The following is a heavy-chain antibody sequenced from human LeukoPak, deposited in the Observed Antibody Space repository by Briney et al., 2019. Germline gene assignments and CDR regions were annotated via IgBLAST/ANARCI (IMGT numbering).Heavy chain of an antibody. CDR1: GNYW. J-gene: IGHJ4*02. Sequence: GGSLRLSCAASGNYWMHWVRQAPGKGLEWVANIKLDGSEKNYVDSVKGRFTISRDNTKNSLYLQMNSLRAEDTAVFYCARDQYDTWSRRGNFDSWGQGTLVIVSS. D-gene: IGHD3-3*01. V-gene: IGHV3-7*03. CDR2: IKLDGSEK. CDR3: ARDQYDTWSRRGNFDS.